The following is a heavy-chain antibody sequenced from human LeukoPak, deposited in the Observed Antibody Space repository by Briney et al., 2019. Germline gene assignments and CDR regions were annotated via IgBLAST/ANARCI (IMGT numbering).Heavy chain of an antibody. Sequence: SETLSLTCTVSDDSISSGFYWGWIRQPPGKGLEWIGSIYHSGSTNYNPSLKSRVTISVDTSKNQFSLKLSSVTAADTAVYYCARRRLYYYYMDVWGKGTTVTISS. J-gene: IGHJ6*03. CDR2: IYHSGST. CDR3: ARRRLYYYYMDV. V-gene: IGHV4-38-2*02. CDR1: DDSISSGFY.